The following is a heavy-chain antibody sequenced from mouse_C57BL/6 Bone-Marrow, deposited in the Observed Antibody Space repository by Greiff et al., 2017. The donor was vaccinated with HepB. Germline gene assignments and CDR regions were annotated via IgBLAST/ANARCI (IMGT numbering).Heavy chain of an antibody. CDR1: GYTFTSYW. CDR2: IDPNSGGT. CDR3: AREARPSYDGSSYGRYFDV. D-gene: IGHD1-1*01. Sequence: VKLQQPGAELVKPGASVKLSCKASGYTFTSYWMHWVKQRPGRGLEWIGRIDPNSGGTKYNEKFKSKATLTVDKPSSTAYMQLSSLTSEDSAVYYCAREARPSYDGSSYGRYFDVWGTGTTVTVSS. V-gene: IGHV1-72*01. J-gene: IGHJ1*03.